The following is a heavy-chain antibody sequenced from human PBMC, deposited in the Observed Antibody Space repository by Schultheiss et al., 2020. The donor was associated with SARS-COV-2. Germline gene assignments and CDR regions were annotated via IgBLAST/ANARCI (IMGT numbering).Heavy chain of an antibody. V-gene: IGHV3-33*08. CDR3: ARDQIESGLEDGDYGMVIDY. J-gene: IGHJ4*02. Sequence: GGSLRLSCAASGFTVSSNYMSWVRQAPGKGLEWVAVIWYDGSNKYYADSVKGRFTISRDNSKNTLYLQMNSLRAEDTAVYYCARDQIESGLEDGDYGMVIDYWGQGTLVTVSS. CDR1: GFTVSSNY. CDR2: IWYDGSNK. D-gene: IGHD4-17*01.